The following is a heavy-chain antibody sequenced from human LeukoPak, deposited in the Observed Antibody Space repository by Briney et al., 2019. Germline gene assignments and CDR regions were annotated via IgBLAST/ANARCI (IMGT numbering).Heavy chain of an antibody. CDR1: GGSISSSSYY. V-gene: IGHV4-39*01. D-gene: IGHD3-22*01. CDR3: ARLLRDDSSGYWFY. CDR2: IYYSGST. J-gene: IGHJ4*02. Sequence: PSETLSLTCTVSGGSISSSSYYWGWIRQPPGKGLEWTGSIYYSGSTYYNPSLKSRVTISVDTSKNQFSLNLNSVTAADTAVYYCARLLRDDSSGYWFYWGQGTLVTVSS.